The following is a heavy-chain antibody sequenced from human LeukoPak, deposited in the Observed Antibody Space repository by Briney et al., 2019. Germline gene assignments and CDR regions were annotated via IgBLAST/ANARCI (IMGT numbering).Heavy chain of an antibody. V-gene: IGHV3-23*01. CDR2: ISGSGGST. Sequence: GGSLRLSCAASGFTFSSYAMSWVRQAPGKGLEWVSAISGSGGSTYYADSVKGRFTISRDNSKNTLYLQMNSLRAEDTAVYYCAKDPYQEGYTTNNWFDPWGQGTLVTVSS. D-gene: IGHD2-2*01. CDR3: AKDPYQEGYTTNNWFDP. J-gene: IGHJ5*02. CDR1: GFTFSSYA.